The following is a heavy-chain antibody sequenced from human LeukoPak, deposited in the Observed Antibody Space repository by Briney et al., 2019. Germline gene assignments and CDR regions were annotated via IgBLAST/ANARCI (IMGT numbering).Heavy chain of an antibody. CDR2: IKSKAYGGTT. CDR3: TREVSGLFDY. J-gene: IGHJ4*02. V-gene: IGHV3-49*04. D-gene: IGHD3/OR15-3a*01. CDR1: GFNFRAYW. Sequence: GGSLRLSCTTSGFNFRAYWMAWVRQAPGKGLEWVGFIKSKAYGGTTEYAASVKGRFTFSRDDSKSIAYLQMNSLKTDDTAVYYCTREVSGLFDYWGQGTLVTVSS.